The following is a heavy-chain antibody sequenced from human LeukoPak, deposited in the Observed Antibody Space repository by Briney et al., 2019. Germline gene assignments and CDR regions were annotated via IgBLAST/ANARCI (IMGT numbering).Heavy chain of an antibody. CDR1: GFTFWVNG. CDR2: IWYEGSNR. V-gene: IGHV3-33*01. Sequence: GRSLRLSCAASGFTFWVNGMHCVPHAPGKGLEWVAIIWYEGSNRYYADSVKGRFTISRDNSKNTLFLQMNSLTAEATAVYYCARDQGSPVTAMGGGHFDYWGPGTMVTVSS. CDR3: ARDQGSPVTAMGGGHFDY. D-gene: IGHD2-21*02. J-gene: IGHJ4*02.